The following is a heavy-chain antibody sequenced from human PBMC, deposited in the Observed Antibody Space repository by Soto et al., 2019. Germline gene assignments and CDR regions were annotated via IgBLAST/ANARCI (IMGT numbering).Heavy chain of an antibody. J-gene: IGHJ4*02. Sequence: EVQLVESGGGLVQPGRSLRLSCADSGVTFDDYAMHWARQVPGKGLEWVSGISWNSGSIGYADSVKGRFTISRDNAKNSLYLQMNSRRAEDAALYYCAKGLYSTSSDGDLGYWGQGTLVTVSS. CDR1: GVTFDDYA. D-gene: IGHD6-6*01. V-gene: IGHV3-9*01. CDR2: ISWNSGSI. CDR3: AKGLYSTSSDGDLGY.